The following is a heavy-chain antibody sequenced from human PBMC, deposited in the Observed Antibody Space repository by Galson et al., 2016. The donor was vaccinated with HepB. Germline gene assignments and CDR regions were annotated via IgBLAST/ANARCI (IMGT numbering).Heavy chain of an antibody. CDR1: GFTFSRYG. J-gene: IGHJ3*01. V-gene: IGHV3-30*03. CDR3: ARDRSAYASAFDL. CDR2: ISYNGENK. D-gene: IGHD3-3*01. Sequence: SLRLSCAVSGFTFSRYGMHWVRQAPGKGLEWVAVISYNGENKFYEESVKGRFTISRENSKNTMYMQLGSFRVVETAIYYCARDRSAYASAFDLWGQGTMVTVSS.